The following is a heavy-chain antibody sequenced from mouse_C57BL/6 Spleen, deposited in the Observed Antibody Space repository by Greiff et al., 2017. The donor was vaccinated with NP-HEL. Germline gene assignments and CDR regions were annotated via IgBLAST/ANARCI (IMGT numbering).Heavy chain of an antibody. V-gene: IGHV3-6*01. D-gene: IGHD4-1*01. Sequence: EVQLQESGPGLVKPSQSLSLTCSVTGYSITSGYYWNWIRQFPGNKLEWMGYISYDGSNNYNPSLKNRIPITRDTSKNQFFLKLNSVTTEDTATYYCARRAGTSDWYFAVWGTGTTVTVSS. J-gene: IGHJ1*03. CDR3: ARRAGTSDWYFAV. CDR1: GYSITSGYY. CDR2: ISYDGSN.